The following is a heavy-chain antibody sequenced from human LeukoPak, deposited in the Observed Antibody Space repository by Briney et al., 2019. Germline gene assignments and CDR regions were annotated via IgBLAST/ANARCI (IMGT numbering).Heavy chain of an antibody. CDR1: GGSISSYY. CDR3: ARDRKSIAAAGAFDY. Sequence: SETLSLTCTVSGGSISSYYWSWIRQPPGKGLEWIGYIYYSGSTNYNPSLKSRVTISVDTSKNQFSLKLSSVTAADTAVYYCARDRKSIAAAGAFDYWGQGTLVTVSS. V-gene: IGHV4-59*12. D-gene: IGHD6-13*01. CDR2: IYYSGST. J-gene: IGHJ4*02.